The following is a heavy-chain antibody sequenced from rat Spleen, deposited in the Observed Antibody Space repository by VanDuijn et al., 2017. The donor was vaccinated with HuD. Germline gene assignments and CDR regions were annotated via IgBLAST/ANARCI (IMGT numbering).Heavy chain of an antibody. CDR1: GFTFRDFY. V-gene: IGHV5-22*01. D-gene: IGHD4-1*01. CDR2: IKHEDFTP. J-gene: IGHJ2*01. CDR3: TREGGNYGDCFDY. Sequence: EVQLVESGGGLVQPGRSLKLSCAASGFTFRDFYMAWVRQAPKKGLEWVASIKHEDFTPYYGDSVMGRFTISRDDGESTLSLEMNSLRSEDTATYFCTREGGNYGDCFDYWGQGVMVTVSS.